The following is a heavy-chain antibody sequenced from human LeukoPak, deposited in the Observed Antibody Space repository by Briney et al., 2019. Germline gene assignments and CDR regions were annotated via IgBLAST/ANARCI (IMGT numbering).Heavy chain of an antibody. J-gene: IGHJ6*03. Sequence: GGSLRLSCTASGFNFSTYWMTWVRQVPGKGLEWVANIKEDGSEIYYVDAVKGRFTISRDNAKNSLYLQMNSLRAEDTAVYYCARDRAPYCSGGSCSSYYFYYMDVWGKGTTVTVSS. CDR1: GFNFSTYW. V-gene: IGHV3-7*01. CDR2: IKEDGSEI. CDR3: ARDRAPYCSGGSCSSYYFYYMDV. D-gene: IGHD2-15*01.